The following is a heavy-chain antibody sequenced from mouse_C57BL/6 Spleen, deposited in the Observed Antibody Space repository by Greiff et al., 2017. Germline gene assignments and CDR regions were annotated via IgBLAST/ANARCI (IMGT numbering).Heavy chain of an antibody. CDR2: IDPSDSYT. V-gene: IGHV1-69*01. CDR3: ARVGTGPDY. Sequence: QVQLQQPGAELVMPGASVKLSCKASGYTFTSYWMHWVKQRPGQGLEWIGEIDPSDSYTNYNQKFKGKSTLTVDNSSSTAYMQLSSLTSEDSAVYYWARVGTGPDYWGQGTTLTVSS. CDR1: GYTFTSYW. D-gene: IGHD4-1*01. J-gene: IGHJ2*01.